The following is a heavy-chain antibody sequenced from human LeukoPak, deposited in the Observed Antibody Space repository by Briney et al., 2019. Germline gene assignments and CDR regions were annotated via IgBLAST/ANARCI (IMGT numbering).Heavy chain of an antibody. CDR1: GGSISSSSYY. Sequence: KTSETLSLTCTVSGGSISSSSYYWGWIRQPPGKGLEWIGSIYYSGSTYYNPSLKSRVTISVDTSKNQFSLKLSSVTAADTAVYYCARVPAEYSSSSGSYYYYMDVWGKGSTVTVSS. V-gene: IGHV4-39*07. CDR3: ARVPAEYSSSSGSYYYYMDV. D-gene: IGHD6-6*01. CDR2: IYYSGST. J-gene: IGHJ6*03.